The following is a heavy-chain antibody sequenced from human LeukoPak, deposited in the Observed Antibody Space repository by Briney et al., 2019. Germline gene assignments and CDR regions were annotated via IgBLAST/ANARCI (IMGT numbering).Heavy chain of an antibody. V-gene: IGHV3-64*01. CDR1: GFSFSSYA. CDR2: ISSNGGGT. Sequence: PGGSLRLSCGASGFSFSSYAMHWVRQAPGKGLEYVSAISSNGGGTYYANSVKGRFTISRYNSKNTLYLQMGSLRAEDMAVYYCAREDYSNYALDYWGQGTLVTVSS. D-gene: IGHD4-11*01. J-gene: IGHJ4*02. CDR3: AREDYSNYALDY.